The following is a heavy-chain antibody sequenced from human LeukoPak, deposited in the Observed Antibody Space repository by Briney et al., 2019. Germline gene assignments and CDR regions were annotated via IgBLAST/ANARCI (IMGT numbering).Heavy chain of an antibody. V-gene: IGHV3-11*04. CDR2: ISSSGSTI. Sequence: PGGSLRLSCAASGFTFSDYYMSWLRQAPGKGLEWVSYISSSGSTIYYADSVKGRFTISRDNAKNSLYLQMNSLRAEDTAVYYCARAGVWPDHGAFDIWGQGTMVTVSS. D-gene: IGHD2-21*01. J-gene: IGHJ3*02. CDR1: GFTFSDYY. CDR3: ARAGVWPDHGAFDI.